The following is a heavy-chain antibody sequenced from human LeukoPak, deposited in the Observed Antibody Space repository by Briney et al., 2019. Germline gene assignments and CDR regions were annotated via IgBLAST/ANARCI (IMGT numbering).Heavy chain of an antibody. CDR2: INHSGST. CDR3: ARGAAVAARRYFDL. CDR1: GGTFSGYY. J-gene: IGHJ2*01. V-gene: IGHV4-34*01. D-gene: IGHD6-19*01. Sequence: PSETLSLTCAVYGGTFSGYYWSWNRQPPGKGLEWIGEINHSGSTNYNPSLKSRVTISVDTSKNQFSLKLSSVTAADTAVYYCARGAAVAARRYFDLWGRGTLVTVSS.